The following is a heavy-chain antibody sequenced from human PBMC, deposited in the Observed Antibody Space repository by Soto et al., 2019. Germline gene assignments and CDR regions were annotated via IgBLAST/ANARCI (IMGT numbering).Heavy chain of an antibody. CDR1: GYTFTSYD. Sequence: ASVKVSCKASGYTFTSYDINWVRQATGQGLEWMGWMNPNSGNTGDAQKFQGRVTMARNTSISTAYMELSSLRSEDTAVYYCARGRIVAAGRGFDPWGQGTLVTVSS. CDR2: MNPNSGNT. V-gene: IGHV1-8*01. J-gene: IGHJ5*02. D-gene: IGHD6-13*01. CDR3: ARGRIVAAGRGFDP.